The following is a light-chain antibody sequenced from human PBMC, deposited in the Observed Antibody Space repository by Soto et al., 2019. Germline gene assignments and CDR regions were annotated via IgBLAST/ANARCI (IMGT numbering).Light chain of an antibody. CDR3: LQDHNYPWT. CDR1: HGINND. J-gene: IGKJ1*01. CDR2: GAT. V-gene: IGKV1-6*01. Sequence: AIQVTHSPPSLSASVGDRVTITCRASHGINNDLAWYQQKPGKAPKLLIYGATNLHTGVPSRFSGSGSGTDFTLTISSLQPEDFATYYCLQDHNYPWTFGQGTKVAIK.